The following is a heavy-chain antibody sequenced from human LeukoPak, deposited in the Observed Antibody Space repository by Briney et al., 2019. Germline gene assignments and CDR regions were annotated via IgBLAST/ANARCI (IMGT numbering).Heavy chain of an antibody. D-gene: IGHD5-18*01. CDR2: ISYDGSNK. J-gene: IGHJ4*02. V-gene: IGHV3-30*04. Sequence: GGSLRLSCAASGFTFSNFAMHWVRQAPGKGLEWVAVISYDGSNKYYADSVKGRFTISRDNSKNTLYLQMNSLRAEDTAVYYCARDLKDTAMIAGDYWGQGTLVTVSS. CDR3: ARDLKDTAMIAGDY. CDR1: GFTFSNFA.